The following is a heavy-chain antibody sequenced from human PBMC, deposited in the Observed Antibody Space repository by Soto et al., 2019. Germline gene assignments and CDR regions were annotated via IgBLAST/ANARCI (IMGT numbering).Heavy chain of an antibody. CDR2: TYYRSKWYN. CDR1: GDSVSSNSAA. CDR3: ARNSRASYYDYIWGSYHLDY. Sequence: SPTLSLTCAISGDSVSSNSAAWNWIRQSPSRGLEWLGRTYYRSKWYNDYAVSVKSRITINPDTSKNQFSLQLNSVTPEDTAVYYCARNSRASYYDYIWGSYHLDYWGQGTLVTVSS. D-gene: IGHD3-16*02. V-gene: IGHV6-1*01. J-gene: IGHJ4*02.